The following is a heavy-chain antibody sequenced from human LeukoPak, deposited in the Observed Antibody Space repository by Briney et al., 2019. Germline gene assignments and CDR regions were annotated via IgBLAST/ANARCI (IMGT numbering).Heavy chain of an antibody. Sequence: SETLSLTCTVSGGSISSYYWSWIRQPPGKGLEWIGYIYYSGSTNYNPSLKSRVTISVDTSKNQFSLKLSSVTAADTAVYYCASYGSWSGSTDAFDIWGQGTMVTVSS. J-gene: IGHJ3*02. V-gene: IGHV4-59*08. CDR2: IYYSGST. CDR1: GGSISSYY. CDR3: ASYGSWSGSTDAFDI. D-gene: IGHD3-3*01.